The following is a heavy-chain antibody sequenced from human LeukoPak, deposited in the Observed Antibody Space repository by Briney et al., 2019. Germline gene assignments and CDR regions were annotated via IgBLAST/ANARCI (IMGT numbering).Heavy chain of an antibody. J-gene: IGHJ4*02. V-gene: IGHV4-59*01. CDR1: GGSISTYH. CDR3: ARVSWNHVDSSSWYGYFDN. Sequence: PSETLSLTCTVSGGSISTYHWSWVRQPPGKGLEWIGYIYHSGNTNYNPSLKSRITMSVDTSKNQFSLKVTSVIAADTAVYYCARVSWNHVDSSSWYGYFDNWGQGALVSVSS. CDR2: IYHSGNT. D-gene: IGHD6-13*01.